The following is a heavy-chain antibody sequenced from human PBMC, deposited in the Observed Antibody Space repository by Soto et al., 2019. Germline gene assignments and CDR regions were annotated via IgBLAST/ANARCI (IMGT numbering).Heavy chain of an antibody. CDR2: IWYDGSNK. D-gene: IGHD6-19*01. CDR3: ARSIAVAGDFRD. V-gene: IGHV3-33*01. CDR1: GFTFSSYS. J-gene: IGHJ4*02. Sequence: QVQLVESGGGVVQPGRSLRLSCAASGFTFSSYSMHWVRQAPGKGLEWVAVIWYDGSNKYYADSVKGRFTISRDNSKNTLYLQMNSLRAEDTAVYYCARSIAVAGDFRDWGQGTLVTVSS.